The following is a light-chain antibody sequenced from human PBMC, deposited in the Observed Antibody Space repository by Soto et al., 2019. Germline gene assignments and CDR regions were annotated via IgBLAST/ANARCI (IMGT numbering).Light chain of an antibody. Sequence: QSVLTQPPSVSGAPGQRVTISCTGSSSNIGAGYDVHWYQQLPGTAPKLLIYGNSNRPSGGPDRFSGSKSGTSASLAITGLVAEDEADYYCQSYDSSLSGSVFGGGTKLTVL. CDR1: SSNIGAGYD. CDR3: QSYDSSLSGSV. V-gene: IGLV1-40*01. CDR2: GNS. J-gene: IGLJ2*01.